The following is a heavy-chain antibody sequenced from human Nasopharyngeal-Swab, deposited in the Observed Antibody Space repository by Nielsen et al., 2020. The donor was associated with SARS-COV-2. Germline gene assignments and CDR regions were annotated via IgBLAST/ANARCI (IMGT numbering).Heavy chain of an antibody. V-gene: IGHV3-21*05. CDR3: ATGAGTTIYYYYGMDV. D-gene: IGHD1-7*01. CDR1: GFTFSSYS. Sequence: GESLKISCAASGFTFSSYSMNWVRQAPGKGLEWVSYISSSSSYIYYADSVKGRFTISRDNAKNSLYLQMNSLRAEDTAVYYCATGAGTTIYYYYGMDVWGQGTTVTVSS. J-gene: IGHJ6*02. CDR2: ISSSSSYI.